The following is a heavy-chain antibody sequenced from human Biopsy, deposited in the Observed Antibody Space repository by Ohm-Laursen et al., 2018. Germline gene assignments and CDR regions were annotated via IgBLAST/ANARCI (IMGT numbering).Heavy chain of an antibody. Sequence: TLSLTCIVSGDSVSSGSFYWTWVRQPPGQGLEYIGCIYDRGSTANYNPSLESRVTMSVDMPKNQFSLKLSSVTAADTAIYYCARGMRSSGWPYFDSWGQGTLVTVSS. CDR1: GDSVSSGSFY. V-gene: IGHV4-61*01. J-gene: IGHJ4*02. D-gene: IGHD6-19*01. CDR3: ARGMRSSGWPYFDS. CDR2: IYDRGST.